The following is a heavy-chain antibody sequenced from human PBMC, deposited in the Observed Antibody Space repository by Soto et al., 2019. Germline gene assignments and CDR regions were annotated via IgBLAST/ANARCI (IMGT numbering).Heavy chain of an antibody. J-gene: IGHJ5*01. CDR3: ARRFSWSNRWGSNYIWFDS. V-gene: IGHV4-34*01. CDR1: GGSFSGYF. D-gene: IGHD1-26*01. Sequence: SETLSLTCAVYGGSFSGYFWNWIRQPPGKGLEWIGEINDRGSTNYNPSLKSRVTISGDTSKNQFSLKLSSVTAADTAAYYCARRFSWSNRWGSNYIWFDSWGQGTLVTVYS. CDR2: INDRGST.